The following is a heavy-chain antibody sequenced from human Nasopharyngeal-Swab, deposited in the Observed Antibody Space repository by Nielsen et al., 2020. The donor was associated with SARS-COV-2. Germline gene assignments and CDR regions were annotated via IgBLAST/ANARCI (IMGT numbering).Heavy chain of an antibody. CDR1: GLTFTNSW. V-gene: IGHV3-7*01. CDR2: IKQDGSEK. Sequence: GESLKISCAASGLTFTNSWMSWVRQAPGKGLEWVANIKQDGSEKYYVDSVKGRFTISRDNAKNSLYLQMNSLRAEDTAVYYCARGQVVPAAIRYNWFDPWGQGTLVTVSS. CDR3: ARGQVVPAAIRYNWFDP. J-gene: IGHJ5*02. D-gene: IGHD2-2*01.